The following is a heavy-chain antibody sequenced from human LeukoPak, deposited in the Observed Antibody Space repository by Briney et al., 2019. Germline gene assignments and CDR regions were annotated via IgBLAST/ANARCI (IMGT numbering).Heavy chain of an antibody. CDR3: AREAGEKLWELLPSDY. CDR2: INAGNGNT. CDR1: GYTFTSYA. J-gene: IGHJ4*02. Sequence: ASVKVSCKASGYTFTSYAVHWVRQAPGQRLEWMGWINAGNGNTKYSQKFQGRVTITRDTSASTAYMELSSLRSEDTAVYYCAREAGEKLWELLPSDYWGQGTLVTVSS. V-gene: IGHV1-3*01. D-gene: IGHD1-26*01.